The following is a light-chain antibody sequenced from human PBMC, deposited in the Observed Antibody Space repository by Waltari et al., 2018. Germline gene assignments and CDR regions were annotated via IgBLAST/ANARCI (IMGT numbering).Light chain of an antibody. J-gene: IGLJ1*01. V-gene: IGLV2-8*01. CDR2: EVN. CDR3: FSYAGSDTFV. CDR1: SSDVGGYNY. Sequence: QSALTQPPSASGSPGQSVTISCTGTSSDVGGYNYVSWYQQHPGKVPKLIIYEVNKRPSGVPDRFSGTKSGNTASLTVSGLQAEYESDYYCFSYAGSDTFVFGSGTRITVL.